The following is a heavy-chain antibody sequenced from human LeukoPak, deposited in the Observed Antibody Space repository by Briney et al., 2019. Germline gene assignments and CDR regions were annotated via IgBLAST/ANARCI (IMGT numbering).Heavy chain of an antibody. CDR3: AVYYDFWSGYYSRGVFDY. Sequence: SETLSLTCTVSGGSISSYYWSRIRQPPGKGLEWIGYIYYSGSTNYNPSLKSRVTISVDTSKNQFSLKLSSVTAADTAVYYCAVYYDFWSGYYSRGVFDYWGQGTLVTVSS. D-gene: IGHD3-3*01. J-gene: IGHJ4*02. CDR1: GGSISSYY. V-gene: IGHV4-59*01. CDR2: IYYSGST.